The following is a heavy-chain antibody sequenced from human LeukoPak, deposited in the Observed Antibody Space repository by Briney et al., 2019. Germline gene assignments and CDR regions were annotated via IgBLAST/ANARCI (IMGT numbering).Heavy chain of an antibody. J-gene: IGHJ4*02. CDR1: GFTFSDYW. V-gene: IGHV3-7*01. Sequence: GGSLRLSCAASGFTFSDYWMSWVRQAPGKGLEWLANMKQDGSEEYYVDSVKGRFTISRDNAKNSLYLQMNSLRAEDTAVYYCARVCDRGSGYVYFDYWGQGTLVTVSS. CDR2: MKQDGSEE. CDR3: ARVCDRGSGYVYFDY. D-gene: IGHD5-12*01.